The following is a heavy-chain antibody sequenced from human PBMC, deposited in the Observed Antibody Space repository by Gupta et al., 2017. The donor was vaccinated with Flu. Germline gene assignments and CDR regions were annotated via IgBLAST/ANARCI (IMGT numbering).Heavy chain of an antibody. Sequence: QITLKESGPTLVKPTQTLTLTCTFSGFSLSTSGVGVGWIRQPPGKALEWLALSYWNDDKRYSPSLKSRLTINKDTSKNQVVLTMTNMDPVDTATYYCAHRRWSSSSVYFDYWGQGTLVTVSS. CDR2: SYWNDDK. V-gene: IGHV2-5*01. CDR1: GFSLSTSGVG. J-gene: IGHJ4*02. CDR3: AHRRWSSSSVYFDY. D-gene: IGHD6-6*01.